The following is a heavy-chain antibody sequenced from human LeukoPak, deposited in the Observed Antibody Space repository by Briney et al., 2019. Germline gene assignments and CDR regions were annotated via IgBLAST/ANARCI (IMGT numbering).Heavy chain of an antibody. V-gene: IGHV4-59*01. D-gene: IGHD2-8*01. CDR2: IYYSGST. Sequence: SETPSPTCTVSGGSINSYYWSWIRQPPGKGLEWIGYIYYSGSTNYNPSLKSRVTISRDTSKNQFSLRLRSVTAADTAVYYCTSGGMVSGDYWGHGTLVTVSS. CDR3: TSGGMVSGDY. J-gene: IGHJ4*01. CDR1: GGSINSYY.